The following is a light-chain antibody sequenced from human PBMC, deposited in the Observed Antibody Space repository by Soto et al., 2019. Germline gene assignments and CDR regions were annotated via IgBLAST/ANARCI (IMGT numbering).Light chain of an antibody. CDR1: SSDVGGYDY. J-gene: IGLJ3*02. Sequence: QSALTQPRSVSGSPGQSLTIYCTGSSSDVGGYDYVSWYQHHPGKAPKLIIYDVYKRPSGVPGRFSGSKSGNTASLTISGLQAGDEADYHCSSEAASHTLVFGGGTKVTVL. CDR3: SSEAASHTLV. CDR2: DVY. V-gene: IGLV2-11*01.